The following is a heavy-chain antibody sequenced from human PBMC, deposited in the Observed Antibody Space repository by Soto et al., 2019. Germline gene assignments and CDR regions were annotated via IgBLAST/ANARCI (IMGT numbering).Heavy chain of an antibody. CDR1: GGSMSSYY. D-gene: IGHD3-3*01. J-gene: IGHJ5*02. V-gene: IGHV4-4*07. CDR2: VYSSGGT. CDR3: ARGQRFSDWFDP. Sequence: SETLSLTCTVSGGSMSSYYWTWIRQPAGKGLEWIGRVYSSGGTHYNPSLKSRVTISLDTSKNQFSLRLLSVTDADTAVYYCARGQRFSDWFDPWGRGTLVTVSS.